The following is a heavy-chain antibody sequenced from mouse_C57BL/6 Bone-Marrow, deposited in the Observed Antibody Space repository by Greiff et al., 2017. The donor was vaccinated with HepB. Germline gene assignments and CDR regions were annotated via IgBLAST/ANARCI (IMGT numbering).Heavy chain of an antibody. D-gene: IGHD1-1*01. CDR2: IRSKSSNYAT. Sequence: EVQRVESGGGLVQPKGSLKLSCAASGFTFNTYAMHWVRQAPGKGLEWVARIRSKSSNYATYYADSVKDRFTISRDDSQSMLYLQMNNLKTEDTAMYYCVRERYGSSFYYFDYWGQGTTLTVSS. V-gene: IGHV10-3*01. CDR3: VRERYGSSFYYFDY. CDR1: GFTFNTYA. J-gene: IGHJ2*01.